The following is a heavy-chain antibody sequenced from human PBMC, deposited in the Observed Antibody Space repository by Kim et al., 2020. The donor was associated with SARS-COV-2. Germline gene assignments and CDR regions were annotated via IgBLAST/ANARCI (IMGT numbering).Heavy chain of an antibody. J-gene: IGHJ4*02. CDR3: ATDLRDY. CDR2: GGRT. Sequence: GGRTEQAEPVKGRFTISREASKNTVYLQMHGLKTEETAVYYCATDLRDYWGEGSLVTVSS. D-gene: IGHD3-16*01. V-gene: IGHV3-15*01.